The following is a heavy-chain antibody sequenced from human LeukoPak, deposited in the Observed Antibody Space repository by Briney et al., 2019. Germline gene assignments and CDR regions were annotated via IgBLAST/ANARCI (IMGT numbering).Heavy chain of an antibody. D-gene: IGHD6-19*01. CDR1: GGSISSYY. CDR2: IYTSGST. J-gene: IGHJ2*01. CDR3: ARDSRSSGWAYWYFDL. V-gene: IGHV4-4*07. Sequence: SETLSLTCTVSGGSISSYYWSWIRQPAGKGLEWIGRIYTSGSTNYNPSLKSRVTMSVDTSKNQFSLKLSSVTAADTAVYYCARDSRSSGWAYWYFDLWGRGTLVTVSS.